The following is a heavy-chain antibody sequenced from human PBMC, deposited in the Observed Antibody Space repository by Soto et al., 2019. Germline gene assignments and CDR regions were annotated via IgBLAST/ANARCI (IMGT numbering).Heavy chain of an antibody. CDR2: IFSNDEK. CDR1: GFSLSNARMG. J-gene: IGHJ3*02. V-gene: IGHV2-26*01. Sequence: QVTLKESGPVLVKPTETLTLTCTVSGFSLSNARMGVSWIRQPPGKALEWLAHIFSNDEKSYSTSLKSRLTISKDTSKSQVVLTMTNMHPVDTATYYCARITIFGVVIMSDAFDIWGQGTMVTVSS. CDR3: ARITIFGVVIMSDAFDI. D-gene: IGHD3-3*01.